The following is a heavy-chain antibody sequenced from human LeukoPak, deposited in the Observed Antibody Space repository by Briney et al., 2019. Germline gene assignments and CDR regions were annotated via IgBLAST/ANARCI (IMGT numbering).Heavy chain of an antibody. CDR1: GFTFSSYA. Sequence: GGSLRLSCAASGFTFSSYAMSWVRQAPGMRLELVSSFSGRGTTPYYADSVKGRFTISRDNPKNTLYLQMNSLRADDTAIYYSAKGGYCDDDCSGGVFDYGGQGTLVTVSS. J-gene: IGHJ4*02. D-gene: IGHD2-21*02. V-gene: IGHV3-23*01. CDR3: AKGGYCDDDCSGGVFDY. CDR2: FSGRGTTP.